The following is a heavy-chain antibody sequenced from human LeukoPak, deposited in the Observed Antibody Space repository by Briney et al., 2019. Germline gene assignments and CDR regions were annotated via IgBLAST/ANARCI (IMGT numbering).Heavy chain of an antibody. CDR3: ARPQHGDLYAFDI. CDR1: GFTFSSFW. CDR2: INGDGSST. Sequence: GGSLRLPCAASGFTFSSFWMHWVRQAPGKGLVWVSRINGDGSSTTYADSVKGRFTISRDNAKNTVYLQMNSLRAEDTAVYYCARPQHGDLYAFDIWGQGTMVTVSS. V-gene: IGHV3-74*01. J-gene: IGHJ3*02. D-gene: IGHD4-17*01.